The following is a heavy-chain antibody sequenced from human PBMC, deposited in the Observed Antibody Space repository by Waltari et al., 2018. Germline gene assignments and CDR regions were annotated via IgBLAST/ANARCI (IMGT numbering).Heavy chain of an antibody. CDR3: ARGLGGSSPFDY. J-gene: IGHJ4*02. V-gene: IGHV1-2*02. D-gene: IGHD3-16*01. Sequence: QVHLVQSGAEVKKSGASVKVSCKASGYSFGCYYLYWVRQAPGQGLEWMEWINPTNGVTNYAQKVQGRVTMTRDTSIKSVYMDLSRLRSDDTAVYFCARGLGGSSPFDYWGRGTLVTVSS. CDR1: GYSFGCYY. CDR2: INPTNGVT.